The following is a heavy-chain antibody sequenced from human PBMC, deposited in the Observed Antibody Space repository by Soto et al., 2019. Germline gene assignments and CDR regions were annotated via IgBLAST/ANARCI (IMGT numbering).Heavy chain of an antibody. D-gene: IGHD6-25*01. V-gene: IGHV4-31*03. Sequence: QVQLQESGPGLLKPSQILSLTCSVSGGSISSGGYYWTWIRQRPGKGLEWIGFVYYSGITYHSPSLESRLSMSVDTSQNQFSLRLTSVTAADTAVYYGARCVRHLPFDGGSGLDVWGQGTTVTVS. CDR1: GGSISSGGYY. CDR3: ARCVRHLPFDGGSGLDV. CDR2: VYYSGIT. J-gene: IGHJ6*02.